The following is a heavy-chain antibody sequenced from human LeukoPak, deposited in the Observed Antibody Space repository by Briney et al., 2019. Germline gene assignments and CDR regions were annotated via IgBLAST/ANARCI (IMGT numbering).Heavy chain of an antibody. V-gene: IGHV3-64*01. CDR2: ISSNGGSK. D-gene: IGHD1-7*01. Sequence: HPGGSLRLSCEASGFTFSSHAMHWVRQAPGKGLEYVSAISSNGGSKYYAYSVKGRFTISRDNSKNTLYLQMCSLRAEEMAIYYCARDWNYGVFWGQGSLVTVSS. J-gene: IGHJ4*02. CDR1: GFTFSSHA. CDR3: ARDWNYGVF.